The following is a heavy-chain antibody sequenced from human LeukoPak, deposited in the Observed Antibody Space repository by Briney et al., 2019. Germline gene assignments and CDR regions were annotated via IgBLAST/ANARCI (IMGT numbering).Heavy chain of an antibody. V-gene: IGHV4-34*01. CDR1: RGSFSGCY. Sequence: SETLSLTCAAYRGSFSGCYWTWIRQSPGKGLEWIGEINHSGTTNYNPSLKSRVTLSIDTSKNQFSLKLSSVTAADTAVYYCARGPTIDYDILTGYYYFDYWGQGTLVTVSS. CDR2: INHSGTT. D-gene: IGHD3-9*01. CDR3: ARGPTIDYDILTGYYYFDY. J-gene: IGHJ4*02.